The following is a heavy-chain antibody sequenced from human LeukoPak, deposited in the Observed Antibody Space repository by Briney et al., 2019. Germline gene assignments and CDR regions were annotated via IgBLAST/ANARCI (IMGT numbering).Heavy chain of an antibody. CDR1: GFTLSSYA. CDR2: ISGSGGST. V-gene: IGHV3-23*01. CDR3: AKVNAFNV. J-gene: IGHJ3*01. Sequence: GGSVRLSCAASGFTLSSYAMTWVRQAPGKGLEWVSAISGSGGSTYYADSVKGRFTISRDNSKNTLYLQMNSLRAEDTALYYCAKVNAFNVWGQGTMVTVSA.